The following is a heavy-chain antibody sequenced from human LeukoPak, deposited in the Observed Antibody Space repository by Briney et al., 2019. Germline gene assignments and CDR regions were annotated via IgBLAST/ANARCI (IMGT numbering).Heavy chain of an antibody. Sequence: ASVKVSCKASGYTFTSYGISWVRQAPGQGLEWMGWISANSGGTNYAQKFQGRVTMTRDTSISTAYMELSRLRSDDTAVYYCAREYYGDYWGQGTLVTVSS. D-gene: IGHD3-10*01. CDR1: GYTFTSYG. J-gene: IGHJ4*02. V-gene: IGHV1-2*02. CDR2: ISANSGGT. CDR3: AREYYGDY.